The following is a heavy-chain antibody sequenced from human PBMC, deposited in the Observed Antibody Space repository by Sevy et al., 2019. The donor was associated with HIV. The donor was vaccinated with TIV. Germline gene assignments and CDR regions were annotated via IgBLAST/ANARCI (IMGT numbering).Heavy chain of an antibody. CDR2: MYDSGST. Sequence: SETLSLTCTVSGGSISSYYWTWIRQPPEKGLEWIGCMYDSGSTNYNPSLKSRITISIDTSKNQLSLKLSSLTAADTAVYYCASGSGELVSWGQGTLVTVSS. CDR3: ASGSGELVS. V-gene: IGHV4-59*01. CDR1: GGSISSYY. D-gene: IGHD1-26*01. J-gene: IGHJ5*02.